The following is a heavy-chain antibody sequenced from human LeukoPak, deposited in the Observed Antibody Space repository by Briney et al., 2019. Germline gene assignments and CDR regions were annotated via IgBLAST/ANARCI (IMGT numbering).Heavy chain of an antibody. D-gene: IGHD3-10*01. J-gene: IGHJ4*02. CDR1: GGSISSGGYY. Sequence: SETLSLTCTVSGGSISSGGYYWSWIRQQTGKGLEWIGYIYYSGSTNYNPSLKSRVAMSVDTSKNQFSLKLSSVTAADTAVYYCARLLRGDRGYFDYWGQGTLVTVSS. CDR3: ARLLRGDRGYFDY. V-gene: IGHV4-61*08. CDR2: IYYSGST.